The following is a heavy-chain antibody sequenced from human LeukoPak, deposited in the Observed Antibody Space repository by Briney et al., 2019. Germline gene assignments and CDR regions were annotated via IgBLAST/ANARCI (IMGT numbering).Heavy chain of an antibody. CDR1: GFTFDDYA. J-gene: IGHJ4*02. D-gene: IGHD3-9*01. CDR2: ISWNSGSI. V-gene: IGHV3-9*01. CDR3: ATGGAFDWLLPFDY. Sequence: PGGSLRLSCAASGFTFDDYAMHWVRQAPGKGLEWVSGISWNSGSIGYADSVKGRFTISRDNSKNTLYLQMNSLRAEDTAVYYCATGGAFDWLLPFDYWGQGTLVTVSS.